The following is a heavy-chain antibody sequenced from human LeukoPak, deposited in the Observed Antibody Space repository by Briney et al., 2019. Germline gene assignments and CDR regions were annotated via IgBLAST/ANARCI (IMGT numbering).Heavy chain of an antibody. Sequence: ASVKVSCKASGYTFTSYYMHWVRQAPGQGLEWMGIINPSGGSTSYAQKFQGRVTMTRDTSTSTVYMELSSLRPEDTAVYYCATQPYSIVGATDYFDYWGQGTLVTVSS. J-gene: IGHJ4*02. CDR3: ATQPYSIVGATDYFDY. CDR2: INPSGGST. V-gene: IGHV1-46*01. CDR1: GYTFTSYY. D-gene: IGHD1-26*01.